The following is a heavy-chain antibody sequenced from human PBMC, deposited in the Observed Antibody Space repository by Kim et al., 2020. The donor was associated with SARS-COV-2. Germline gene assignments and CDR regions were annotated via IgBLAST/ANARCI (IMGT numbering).Heavy chain of an antibody. Sequence: GRANMYVAQVKGRSPISRDNAKNSLFLQMTSLGAEDTAVYYCAREVGATTWGQGTLVTVSS. D-gene: IGHD1-26*01. CDR2: GRAN. J-gene: IGHJ5*02. CDR3: AREVGATT. V-gene: IGHV3-7*01.